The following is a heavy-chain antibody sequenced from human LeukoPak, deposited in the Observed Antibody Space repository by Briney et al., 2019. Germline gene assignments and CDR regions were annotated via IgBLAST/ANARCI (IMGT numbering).Heavy chain of an antibody. V-gene: IGHV4-59*01. J-gene: IGHJ4*02. CDR3: ARGDNWNDPFDY. Sequence: SETLSLTCTVSGGSISSYYWSWIRQPPGKGLEWIGYIYYSGSNNYNPSLKSRVTISVDTSKNQFSLKLSSVTAADTAVYHCARGDNWNDPFDYWGQGTLVSVSS. CDR1: GGSISSYY. CDR2: IYYSGSN. D-gene: IGHD1-1*01.